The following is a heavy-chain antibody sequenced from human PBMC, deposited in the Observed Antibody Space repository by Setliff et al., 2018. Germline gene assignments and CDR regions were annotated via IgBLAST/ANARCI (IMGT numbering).Heavy chain of an antibody. D-gene: IGHD5-18*01. J-gene: IGHJ4*01. CDR1: GFTFGDYA. CDR2: IRSKAYGGTT. Sequence: PGGSLRLSCTTSGFTFGDYAMTWVRQAPGKGLEWVGLIRSKAYGGTTEYAASVKGRFTFSRDDSKNSVFLQMNSLKTEDTAVYYCAKASLAYSFGYYFDSWGQGALVTVSS. V-gene: IGHV3-49*04. CDR3: AKASLAYSFGYYFDS.